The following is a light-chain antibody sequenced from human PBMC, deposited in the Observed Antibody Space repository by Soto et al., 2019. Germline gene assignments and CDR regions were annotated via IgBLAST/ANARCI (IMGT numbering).Light chain of an antibody. Sequence: QSVLTQPPSASGTPGQRVTISCSRSSSNIGINAVNLYQQLPGTAPKLIIYNTNQRPSGAPDRFAGSNSGTSASLAITGLQVEDEADYYCKAYAGRLSGVLFSGGTKLTVL. CDR1: SSNIGINA. V-gene: IGLV1-44*01. J-gene: IGLJ2*01. CDR3: KAYAGRLSGVL. CDR2: NTN.